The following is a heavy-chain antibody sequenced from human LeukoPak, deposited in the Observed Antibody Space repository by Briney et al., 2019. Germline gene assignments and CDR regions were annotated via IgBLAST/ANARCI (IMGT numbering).Heavy chain of an antibody. CDR1: GFTFSCYG. J-gene: IGHJ5*02. Sequence: RSLRLSCAASGFTFSCYGMHWVRQAPGKGLEWVAVISYDGSNKYYADSVKRRFTISRDNSKNTLYLQMNSLRAEDTAVYYCAKPGGGTYCSSTSCYSMGLRYNWFDPWGQGTLVTVSS. D-gene: IGHD2-2*02. CDR3: AKPGGGTYCSSTSCYSMGLRYNWFDP. V-gene: IGHV3-30*18. CDR2: ISYDGSNK.